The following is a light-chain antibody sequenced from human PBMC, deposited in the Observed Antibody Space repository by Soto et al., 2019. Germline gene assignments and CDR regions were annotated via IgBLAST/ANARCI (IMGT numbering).Light chain of an antibody. CDR2: EVN. CDR1: SSDVGGYND. J-gene: IGLJ1*01. V-gene: IGLV2-8*01. CDR3: SSYAGSSNV. Sequence: QSALTQPPSASGSPGQSVDISCTGTSSDVGGYNDVSWYQQHPGKAPKLMIYEVNTRPSGVPDRFSGSKSGNTASLTVSGLQAEDEAYYYCSSYAGSSNVFGTGTKVTVL.